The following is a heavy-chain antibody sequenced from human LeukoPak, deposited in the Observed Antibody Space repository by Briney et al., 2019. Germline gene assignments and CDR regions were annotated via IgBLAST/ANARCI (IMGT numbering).Heavy chain of an antibody. J-gene: IGHJ4*02. CDR1: GFTFTSYW. D-gene: IGHD2-15*01. CDR2: INEGGNEK. Sequence: AGGSLRLSCTASGFTFTSYWMTWVRQAPGKGLEWVANINEGGNEKKYVDSVKGRFTISRDNAKNSLYLQMNSLRAEDTAVYYCARGRVRRGIVVVVAAPYYFDYWGQGTLVTVSS. CDR3: ARGRVRRGIVVVVAAPYYFDY. V-gene: IGHV3-7*01.